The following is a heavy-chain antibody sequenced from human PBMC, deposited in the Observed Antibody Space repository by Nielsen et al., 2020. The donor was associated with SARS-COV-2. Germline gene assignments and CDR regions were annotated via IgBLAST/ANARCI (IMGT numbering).Heavy chain of an antibody. V-gene: IGHV3-33*08. J-gene: IGHJ4*02. CDR3: AKRQWLAEFPHFDY. CDR2: LWTDGISK. CDR1: GFIISSYG. D-gene: IGHD6-19*01. Sequence: GESLKISRVASGFIISSYGMHWVRQAPGKGLEWVAVLWTDGISKSYVDSVKGRFTISRDNSRNTMYLQMGGLRAEDTALYYCAKRQWLAEFPHFDYWGQGVLVTVSS.